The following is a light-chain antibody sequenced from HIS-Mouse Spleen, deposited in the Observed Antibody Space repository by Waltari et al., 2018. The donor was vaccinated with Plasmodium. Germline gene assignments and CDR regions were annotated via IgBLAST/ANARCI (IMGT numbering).Light chain of an antibody. V-gene: IGLV3-10*01. Sequence: SYELTQPPSVSVSPGQTARITCSGDVLPKKYAYWYQQKSGQAPGLVSYEVSKRPSGTPERFSGSSSGTMATLTISGAQVEDEADYYCYSTDSSGNHRVFGGGTKLTVL. CDR2: EVS. J-gene: IGLJ3*02. CDR1: VLPKKY. CDR3: YSTDSSGNHRV.